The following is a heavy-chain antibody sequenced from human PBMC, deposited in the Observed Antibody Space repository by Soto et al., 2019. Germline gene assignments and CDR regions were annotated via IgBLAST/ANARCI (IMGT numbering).Heavy chain of an antibody. V-gene: IGHV4-39*01. CDR2: IYYSGST. CDR1: GGSISSSSYY. Sequence: PSETLSLTCTVSGGSISSSSYYWGWIRQPPGKGLEWIGSIYYSGSTYYNPSLKSRVTISVDTSKNQFSLKLSSVTAADTAVYYCARTDYVWGSDQTNWFDPWGQGTLVTVS. CDR3: ARTDYVWGSDQTNWFDP. J-gene: IGHJ5*02. D-gene: IGHD3-16*01.